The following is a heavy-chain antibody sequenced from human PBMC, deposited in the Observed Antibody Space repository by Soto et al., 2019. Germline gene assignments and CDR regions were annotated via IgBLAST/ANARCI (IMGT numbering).Heavy chain of an antibody. CDR1: GYSFTSYW. CDR2: IYPGDSDT. J-gene: IGHJ6*02. V-gene: IGHV5-51*01. D-gene: IGHD5-18*01. Sequence: PGESLKISCKGSGYSFTSYWIGWVRQMPGKGLEWMGIIYPGDSDTRYSPSFQGQVTISADKSISTAYLQWSSLKASDIAMYYCATQKGYSYGDYYYYYGMDVWGQGTTVTVSS. CDR3: ATQKGYSYGDYYYYYGMDV.